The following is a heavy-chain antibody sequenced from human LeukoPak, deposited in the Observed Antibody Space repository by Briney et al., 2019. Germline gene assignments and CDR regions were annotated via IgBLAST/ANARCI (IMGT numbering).Heavy chain of an antibody. CDR2: IRYDGSNK. D-gene: IGHD3-10*01. V-gene: IGHV3-30*02. J-gene: IGHJ4*02. CDR3: AKDQSYYYGSENYLDY. CDR1: GFTFSSYG. Sequence: QPGGSLRLSCAASGFTFSSYGMHWVRQAPGKGLEWVAFIRYDGSNKYYADSVKGRFTISRDNSKSTLYLQMNSLRAEDTAVYYCAKDQSYYYGSENYLDYWGQGTLVTVSS.